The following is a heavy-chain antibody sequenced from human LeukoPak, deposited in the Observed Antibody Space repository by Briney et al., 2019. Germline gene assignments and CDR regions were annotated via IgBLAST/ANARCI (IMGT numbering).Heavy chain of an antibody. CDR2: INPNSGGT. V-gene: IGHV1-2*02. CDR1: GYTFTGYY. Sequence: LGASVKVSCKASGYTFTGYYMHWVRQAPGQGLEWMGWINPNSGGTNYAQKFQGRVTMTRDTSISTAYMELSRLRSDDTAVYYCARGGVTGTTWAFISDYWGQGTLVTVSS. D-gene: IGHD1-20*01. CDR3: ARGGVTGTTWAFISDY. J-gene: IGHJ4*02.